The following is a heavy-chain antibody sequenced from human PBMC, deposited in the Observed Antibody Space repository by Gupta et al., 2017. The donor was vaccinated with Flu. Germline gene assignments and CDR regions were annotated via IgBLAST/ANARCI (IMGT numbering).Heavy chain of an antibody. D-gene: IGHD1-7*01. V-gene: IGHV3-33*01. CDR2: IWYDGSNE. Sequence: ASGFPFSSYGMHWVRQAPGKGLEWVAIIWYDGSNEYYADSVRGRFTISRDNSKNTLYLQMDNLRAEDTAVYYCARTSRGTTYPFDYWGQGTLGTVSS. CDR1: GFPFSSYG. CDR3: ARTSRGTTYPFDY. J-gene: IGHJ4*02.